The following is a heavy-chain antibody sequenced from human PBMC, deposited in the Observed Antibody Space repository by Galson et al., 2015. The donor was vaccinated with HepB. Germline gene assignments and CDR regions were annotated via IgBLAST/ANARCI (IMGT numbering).Heavy chain of an antibody. CDR1: GYTFSGHY. V-gene: IGHV1-2*02. CDR3: ARVKSYDYGMDV. J-gene: IGHJ6*02. Sequence: SVKVSCKASGYTFSGHYMHWVRQAPGQGLEWMGWINPNSGGTNYAQKFQGGVTMTRDTSISTAYMELSRLRSDDTAVYYCARVKSYDYGMDVWGQGTTVTVSS. D-gene: IGHD2-21*01. CDR2: INPNSGGT.